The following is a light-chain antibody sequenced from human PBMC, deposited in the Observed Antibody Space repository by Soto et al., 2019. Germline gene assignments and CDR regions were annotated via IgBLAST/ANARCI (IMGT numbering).Light chain of an antibody. J-gene: IGLJ3*02. V-gene: IGLV2-14*01. CDR2: EVS. Sequence: QSVLTQPASVSGSPGQSITISCTGTSSDVGGYNYVSWYQQHPGKAPKLMIFEVSNRPSGVSNRFSGSKSGNTASLTISGLQSADEADYHCSSYTSSSILVFGGGTKLTVL. CDR3: SSYTSSSILV. CDR1: SSDVGGYNY.